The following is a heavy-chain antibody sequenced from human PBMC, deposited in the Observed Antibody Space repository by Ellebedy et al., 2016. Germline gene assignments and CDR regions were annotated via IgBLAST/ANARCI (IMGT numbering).Heavy chain of an antibody. CDR2: ISVGGPI. V-gene: IGHV3-48*02. Sequence: GESLKISXAASGFIFRTYSMNWVRQAPGKGLEYISHISVGGPIYYADSVKGRFTISRDNAKNSLYLEMNSLRDEDTAVYFCAGGRDYAFDYWGQGSLVTVSS. CDR3: AGGRDYAFDY. J-gene: IGHJ4*02. D-gene: IGHD4-17*01. CDR1: GFIFRTYS.